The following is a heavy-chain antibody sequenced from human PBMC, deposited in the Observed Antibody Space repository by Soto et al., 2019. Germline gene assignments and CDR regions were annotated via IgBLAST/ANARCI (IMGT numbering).Heavy chain of an antibody. V-gene: IGHV5-51*01. Sequence: PGESLKISCKGSGYSFTTYWIGWVSQMPGKGLEWMGIIYPVDSDNRYSPSFHGQVTTLADKSISTAYLQWSSMKASDTAMSYCVRWWSGDSTGWSAAEYYFDYWGQGTLVTVSS. D-gene: IGHD6-19*01. CDR1: GYSFTTYW. CDR2: IYPVDSDN. J-gene: IGHJ4*02. CDR3: VRWWSGDSTGWSAAEYYFDY.